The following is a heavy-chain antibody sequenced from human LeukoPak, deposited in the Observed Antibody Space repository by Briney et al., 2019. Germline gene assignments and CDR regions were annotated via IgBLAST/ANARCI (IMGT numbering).Heavy chain of an antibody. CDR3: ARLVVPYYFDY. CDR2: IYHSGST. Sequence: PSETLSLTCAVSGGSTRSSNWWSWVRQPPGKGLEWIGEIYHSGSTNYNPSLKSRVTISVDTSKNQFSLKLSSVTAADTAVYYCARLVVPYYFDYWGQGTLVTVSS. D-gene: IGHD3-22*01. J-gene: IGHJ4*02. CDR1: GGSTRSSNW. V-gene: IGHV4-4*02.